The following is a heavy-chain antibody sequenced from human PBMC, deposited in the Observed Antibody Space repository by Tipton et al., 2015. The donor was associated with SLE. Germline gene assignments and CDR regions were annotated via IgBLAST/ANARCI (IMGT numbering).Heavy chain of an antibody. J-gene: IGHJ4*02. CDR2: IYHSGST. D-gene: IGHD6-19*01. V-gene: IGHV4-30-2*01. CDR1: GGSISSGGYS. Sequence: TLSLTCTVSGGSISSGGYSWSWIRQPPGKGLEWIGYIYHSGSTYYNPSLKSRVTISLDTSKNQFSLKLSSVTAADTAVYYCAKTVAGAAYLFDLWGQGTLVTVSS. CDR3: AKTVAGAAYLFDL.